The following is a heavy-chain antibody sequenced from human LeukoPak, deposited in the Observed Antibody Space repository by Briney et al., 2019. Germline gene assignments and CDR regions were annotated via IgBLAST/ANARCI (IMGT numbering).Heavy chain of an antibody. CDR1: GYRFTGNY. CDR2: INPNSGVT. J-gene: IGHJ4*02. CDR3: ERDGPCHIVGASFDL. Sequence: APVKASCKASGYRFTGNYLQWVRLAPGHGLEWMGWINPNSGVTKSAEKFQGRVAITRDKSINTAYMELSGLRYDDTAIYYCERDGPCHIVGASFDLWGQGTQVTVSA. V-gene: IGHV1-2*02. D-gene: IGHD1-26*01.